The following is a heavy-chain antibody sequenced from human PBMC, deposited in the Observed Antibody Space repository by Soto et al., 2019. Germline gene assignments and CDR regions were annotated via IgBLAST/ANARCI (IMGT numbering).Heavy chain of an antibody. CDR2: ISSSGSTI. CDR1: GFTFSDYY. Sequence: QVPLVESGGGLVQPGGSLRLSCAASGFTFSDYYMSWIRQAPGKGLEWVSYISSSGSTIYYADSVKGRFTISRDNVKNSLYLQMNSLRAEDTAVYYCARSWSRSSRRMDVWGQGTTVTVSS. V-gene: IGHV3-11*01. D-gene: IGHD6-6*01. J-gene: IGHJ6*02. CDR3: ARSWSRSSRRMDV.